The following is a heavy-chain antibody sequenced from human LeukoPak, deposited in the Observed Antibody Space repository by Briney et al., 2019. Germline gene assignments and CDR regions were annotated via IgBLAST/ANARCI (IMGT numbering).Heavy chain of an antibody. V-gene: IGHV1-2*02. CDR2: INPNSGGT. CDR3: ARDLTYGDYGSGFDY. J-gene: IGHJ4*02. Sequence: GASVKVSCKTSGYTFTGYYMHWVRQAPGQGLEWMGWINPNSGGTNYAQKLQGRVTMTTDTSTSTAYMELRSLRSDDTAVYYCARDLTYGDYGSGFDYWGQGTLVTVSS. D-gene: IGHD4-17*01. CDR1: GYTFTGYY.